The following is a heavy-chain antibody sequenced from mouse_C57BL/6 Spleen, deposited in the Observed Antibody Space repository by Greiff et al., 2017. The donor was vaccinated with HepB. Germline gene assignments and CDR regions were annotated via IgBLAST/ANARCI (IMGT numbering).Heavy chain of an antibody. Sequence: QVQLQQSGAELARPGASVKLSCKASGYTFTSYGLSWVMQRTGQGLVWIGEIYPRSGNTYYNEKFKGKATLTADKSSRTAYMELRSLTSEDTAVYFCARAVLRYAMDYWRQGTSVTVSS. V-gene: IGHV1-81*01. J-gene: IGHJ4*01. D-gene: IGHD1-1*01. CDR3: ARAVLRYAMDY. CDR2: IYPRSGNT. CDR1: GYTFTSYG.